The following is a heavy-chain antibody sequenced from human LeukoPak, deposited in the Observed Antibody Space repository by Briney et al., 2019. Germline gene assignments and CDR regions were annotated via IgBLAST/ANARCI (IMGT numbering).Heavy chain of an antibody. CDR1: GFTFSSYE. D-gene: IGHD4-23*01. CDR3: ARDYGGSSPFDY. V-gene: IGHV3-48*03. J-gene: IGHJ4*02. CDR2: ISSSGSTI. Sequence: GGSLRLSCAASGFTFSSYEMNWVRQAPGKGLEWVSYISSSGSTIYYADSVKGRLTISRDNAKNSLYLQMNSLRAEDTAVYYCARDYGGSSPFDYWGQGTLVTVSS.